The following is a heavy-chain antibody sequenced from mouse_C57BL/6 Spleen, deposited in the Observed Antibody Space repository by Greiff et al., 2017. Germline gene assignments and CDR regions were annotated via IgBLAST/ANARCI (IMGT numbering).Heavy chain of an antibody. J-gene: IGHJ3*01. CDR2: IDPEDGET. V-gene: IGHV14-2*01. D-gene: IGHD1-1*01. CDR1: GFNIKDYN. CDR3: AYYYCSNWFAY. Sequence: EVQLLQSGAELVKPGDSVKLSCTASGFNIKDYNMNWVKQRNEKGLEWIGRIDPEDGETKYAPKFQGKATITADTSSNTAYLQLSSLTSEATAVYYCAYYYCSNWFAYWRQGTLVTVSA.